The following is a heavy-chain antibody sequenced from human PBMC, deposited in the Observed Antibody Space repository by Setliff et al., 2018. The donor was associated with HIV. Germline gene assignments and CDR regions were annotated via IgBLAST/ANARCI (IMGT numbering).Heavy chain of an antibody. V-gene: IGHV4-34*01. D-gene: IGHD3-22*01. Sequence: SETLSLTCAVYGGSFSGYYWTWIRQPPGKGLEWIGEINHSGRSKYNPSLKSRVTMSVDTAKNQFSLKLNSVTAADTAVYYCVRDPKHSSSGDLEYWSQGTLVTVSS. CDR3: VRDPKHSSSGDLEY. CDR1: GGSFSGYY. J-gene: IGHJ4*02. CDR2: INHSGRS.